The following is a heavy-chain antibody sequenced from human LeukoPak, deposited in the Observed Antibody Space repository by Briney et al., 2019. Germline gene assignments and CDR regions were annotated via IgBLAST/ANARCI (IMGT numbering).Heavy chain of an antibody. J-gene: IGHJ4*02. Sequence: PSETLSLTCTVSGGSISSYYWSWIRQPPGKGLEWIGYIYYSGSTNYNPSLKSRVTISVDTSKNQFSLKLSSVTAADTAVYYCARNFDFWSGYYPLGYWGQGTLVTVSS. CDR3: ARNFDFWSGYYPLGY. CDR2: IYYSGST. V-gene: IGHV4-59*01. D-gene: IGHD3-3*01. CDR1: GGSISSYY.